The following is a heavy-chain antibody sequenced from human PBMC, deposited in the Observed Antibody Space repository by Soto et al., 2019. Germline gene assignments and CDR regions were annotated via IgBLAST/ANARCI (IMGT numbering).Heavy chain of an antibody. CDR1: GFTFGDYA. Sequence: PGGSLRLSCTASGFTFGDYAMSWFRQAPGKGLEWVGFNRSKAYGGTTEYAASVKGRFTISRDDSKSIAYLQMNSLKTEDTAVYYCTSVAYDPGRYYYYYYMDVWGKGTTVTVPS. CDR3: TSVAYDPGRYYYYYYMDV. D-gene: IGHD5-12*01. J-gene: IGHJ6*03. V-gene: IGHV3-49*03. CDR2: NRSKAYGGTT.